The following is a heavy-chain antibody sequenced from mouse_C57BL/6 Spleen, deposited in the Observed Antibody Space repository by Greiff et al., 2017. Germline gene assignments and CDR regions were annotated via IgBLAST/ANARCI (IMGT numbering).Heavy chain of an antibody. D-gene: IGHD1-1*01. J-gene: IGHJ2*01. CDR3: TTDYYGGNYYFDY. CDR2: IDPENGDT. CDR1: GFNIKDDY. Sequence: EVQLQQSGAELVRPGASVKLSCTASGFNIKDDYMHWVKQRPEQGLEWIGWIDPENGDTEYASKFQGKATITADTSSNTAYLQLSSLTSEDTAVSYCTTDYYGGNYYFDYWGQGTTLTVSS. V-gene: IGHV14-4*01.